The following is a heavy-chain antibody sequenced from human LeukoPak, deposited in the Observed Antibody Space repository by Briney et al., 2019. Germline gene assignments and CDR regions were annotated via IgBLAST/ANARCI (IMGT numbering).Heavy chain of an antibody. J-gene: IGHJ4*02. Sequence: GGSLRLSCAASGFTFSDYYMSWIRQAPGKGLEWVSYISSRGSTIYYADSVKGRFTISRDNAKNSLYLQMNSLRAEDTAVYYCAKDRYYYDTTPTAFDYWGQGTLVTVSS. CDR1: GFTFSDYY. CDR3: AKDRYYYDTTPTAFDY. D-gene: IGHD3-22*01. CDR2: ISSRGSTI. V-gene: IGHV3-11*04.